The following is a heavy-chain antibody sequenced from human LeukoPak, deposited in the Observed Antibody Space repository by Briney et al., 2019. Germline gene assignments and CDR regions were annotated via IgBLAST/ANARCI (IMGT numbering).Heavy chain of an antibody. Sequence: GGSLRLSCAASGFTFSDYAMSWVRQAPGKGLEWVSAIGGTGENTYYADSVKGRFIISRDNSKNTLYLQMNSLGGEDTAVYYCAKDYASYYMDVWGKGTTVTVSS. CDR1: GFTFSDYA. D-gene: IGHD2-2*01. J-gene: IGHJ6*03. CDR2: IGGTGENT. V-gene: IGHV3-23*01. CDR3: AKDYASYYMDV.